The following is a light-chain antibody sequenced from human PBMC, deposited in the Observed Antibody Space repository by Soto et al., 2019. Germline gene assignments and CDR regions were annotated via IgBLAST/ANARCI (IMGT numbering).Light chain of an antibody. CDR2: DVS. V-gene: IGLV2-14*01. CDR3: SSYTSSSPLVV. Sequence: QSALTQPASVSGSPGQSITISCTGTSSDVGGYNYVSWYQQHPGKAPKLMIYDVSNRPSGVSNRFSGSKSGNTSSLTISGLAAEDEDDYYCSSYTSSSPLVVFGEGTKLTVL. CDR1: SSDVGGYNY. J-gene: IGLJ2*01.